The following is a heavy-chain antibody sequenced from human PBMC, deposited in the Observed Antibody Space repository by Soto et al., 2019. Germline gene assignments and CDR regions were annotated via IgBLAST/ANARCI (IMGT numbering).Heavy chain of an antibody. Sequence: EVQLLESGGDLVQPRGSLRLSCAASGFTFSDYAMTWVRQAPGKGLEWVATIGSDPRPYYSVSVKGRFTISRDNSQRTLSLQMRSLRPEDTALYYCAREDLGFLEWSFIPEGLDVWGQGTTVSVSS. D-gene: IGHD3-3*01. CDR3: AREDLGFLEWSFIPEGLDV. CDR1: GFTFSDYA. V-gene: IGHV3-23*01. J-gene: IGHJ6*02. CDR2: IGSDPRP.